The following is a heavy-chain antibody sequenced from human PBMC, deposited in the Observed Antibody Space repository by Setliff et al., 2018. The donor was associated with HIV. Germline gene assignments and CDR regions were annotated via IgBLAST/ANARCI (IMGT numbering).Heavy chain of an antibody. CDR1: GYTLSELS. D-gene: IGHD1-26*01. J-gene: IGHJ3*01. CDR2: INSHNGNT. Sequence: ASVKVSCKVYGYTLSELSIHWVRQAPGKGLEWMGWINSHNGNTKYAQKVQGRVTMTTDTSTSTAYMELRSLRSEDTAVYYCARRWKSGATHAAFDFWGQGTMVTVSS. CDR3: ARRWKSGATHAAFDF. V-gene: IGHV1-18*01.